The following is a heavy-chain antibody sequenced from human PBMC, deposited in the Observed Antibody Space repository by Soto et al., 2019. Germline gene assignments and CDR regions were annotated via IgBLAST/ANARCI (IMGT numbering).Heavy chain of an antibody. CDR2: ISGYGGST. V-gene: IGHV3-23*01. J-gene: IGHJ4*02. CDR1: GFTFSNCA. CDR3: AKGGDLYYFDC. D-gene: IGHD3-10*01. Sequence: EVQLLESGGGMVQPGGSLRLSCAASGFTFSNCAMSWVRQAPGKGLEWVSAISGYGGSTYYADSVKGRFTISRDNSKNTMYLQMNSLRAEDTAVYYCAKGGDLYYFDCWGQGTLVTVSS.